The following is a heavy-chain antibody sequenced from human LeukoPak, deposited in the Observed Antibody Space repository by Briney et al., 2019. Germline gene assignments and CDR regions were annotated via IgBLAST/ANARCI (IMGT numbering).Heavy chain of an antibody. Sequence: SETLSLTCAVSGGSISNYYWTWIRQPPGKGLEWLGFIYNAATTNYNPSLKSRVTISVDTSKNQFSLRLSSMTAADTAIYYCARVTTAWYVIGYWGQGALVTVSS. V-gene: IGHV4-4*08. D-gene: IGHD6-13*01. J-gene: IGHJ4*02. CDR3: ARVTTAWYVIGY. CDR1: GGSISNYY. CDR2: IYNAATT.